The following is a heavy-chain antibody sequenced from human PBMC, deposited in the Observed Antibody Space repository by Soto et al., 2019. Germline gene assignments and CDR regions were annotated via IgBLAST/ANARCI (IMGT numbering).Heavy chain of an antibody. J-gene: IGHJ6*02. CDR2: IKGDESTT. CDR1: EFTFSNYW. V-gene: IGHV3-74*01. Sequence: EVQLVESGGGLVQPGGSLRLSCAASEFTFSNYWMHWVRQAPGKGLVWVSRIKGDESTTNYADSVKGRFTISRDNAKNTLYLQMNSVMAEDTGVYYCARGVPGHYATDVWGQGTTVTVSS. CDR3: ARGVPGHYATDV.